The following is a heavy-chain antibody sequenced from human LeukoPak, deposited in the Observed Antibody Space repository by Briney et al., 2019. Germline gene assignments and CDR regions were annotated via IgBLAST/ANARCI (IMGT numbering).Heavy chain of an antibody. CDR1: GGSISNYY. J-gene: IGHJ6*03. Sequence: SETLSLTCTVSGGSISNYYWSWIRQSAGKGLEWIGRMYTTGTTNYNPSLKGRVTMSVDTSKNQMSLTLTSVTAADTAVYYCAREGDTAGRPPYYYCYLDVWGRGTTVTVSS. D-gene: IGHD6-6*01. CDR2: MYTTGTT. V-gene: IGHV4-4*07. CDR3: AREGDTAGRPPYYYCYLDV.